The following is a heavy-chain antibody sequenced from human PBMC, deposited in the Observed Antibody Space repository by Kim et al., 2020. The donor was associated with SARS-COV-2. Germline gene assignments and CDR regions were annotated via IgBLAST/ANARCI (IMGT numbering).Heavy chain of an antibody. CDR3: AKVPNDYIWGSYLYPSYYFDY. Sequence: FTISRDNSKNTLYLQMNSLRAEDTAVYYCAKVPNDYIWGSYLYPSYYFDYWGQGTLVTVSS. D-gene: IGHD3-16*01. J-gene: IGHJ4*02. V-gene: IGHV3-23*01.